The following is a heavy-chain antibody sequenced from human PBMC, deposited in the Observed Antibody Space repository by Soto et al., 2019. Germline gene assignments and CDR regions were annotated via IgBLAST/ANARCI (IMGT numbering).Heavy chain of an antibody. CDR1: GYSFYSCW. D-gene: IGHD6-13*01. CDR2: IDPNDSQT. CDR3: ARHAGNSWKGDYFDY. V-gene: IGHV5-51*01. J-gene: IGHJ4*02. Sequence: GESLKISCQASGYSFYSCWIGWVRQMPGKGREWMGIIDPNDSQTIYRPSFQGQVTISADKSIDAAYLQWRRLKTSDTAMYYCARHAGNSWKGDYFDYWGQGALVTVSS.